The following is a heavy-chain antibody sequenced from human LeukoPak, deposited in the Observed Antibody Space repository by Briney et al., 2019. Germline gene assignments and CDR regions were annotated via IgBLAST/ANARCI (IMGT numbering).Heavy chain of an antibody. CDR2: ITGSSTWT. CDR3: ARELVSLGTGYFDL. V-gene: IGHV3-23*01. Sequence: PRGSLRLSCEASGFPFGTYGMTWVRQAPGKGLEWVSGITGSSTWTYYADSVRGRFTISRDNSKNTLHLQMDNLTADDTAIYYCARELVSLGTGYFDLWGRGALVTVSS. CDR1: GFPFGTYG. J-gene: IGHJ2*01. D-gene: IGHD7-27*01.